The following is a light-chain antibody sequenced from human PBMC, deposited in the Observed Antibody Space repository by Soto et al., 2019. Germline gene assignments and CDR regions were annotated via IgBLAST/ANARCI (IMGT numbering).Light chain of an antibody. V-gene: IGKV3D-15*01. J-gene: IGKJ1*01. CDR3: QQYGSLSWT. Sequence: EIVMTQSPATLSVSPGERATLSCRASQSVNIYLAWYQQKPGQAPRLLIFGASSRATGIPARFRGSGSGTEFNLTISSLQSEDFAVYFCQQYGSLSWTFGQGTKVDI. CDR2: GAS. CDR1: QSVNIY.